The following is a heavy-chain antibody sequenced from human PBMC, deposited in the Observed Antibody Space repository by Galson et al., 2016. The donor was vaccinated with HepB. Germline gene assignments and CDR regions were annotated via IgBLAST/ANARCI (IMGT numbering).Heavy chain of an antibody. CDR2: MHTGGGA. J-gene: IGHJ4*02. V-gene: IGHV3-53*01. Sequence: SLRLSCAASGFDVGGKYRSWVRQAPGKGLEWVSSMHTGGGAYYADSVKGRFTISRDHSETIVYLQVNNLRAEDAAVYYCVGPYSGLYWGQGTLVSVSS. D-gene: IGHD5-12*01. CDR1: GFDVGGKY. CDR3: VGPYSGLY.